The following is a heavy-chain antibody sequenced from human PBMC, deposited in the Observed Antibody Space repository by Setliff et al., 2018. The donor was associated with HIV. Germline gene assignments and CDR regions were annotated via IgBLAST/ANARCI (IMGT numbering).Heavy chain of an antibody. CDR2: IYVGGSV. J-gene: IGHJ4*02. CDR3: ARQGFVPLGAHQFDY. CDR1: GGSMNSDSYS. V-gene: IGHV4-61*09. D-gene: IGHD3-16*01. Sequence: PSETLSLTCTVSGGSMNSDSYSWTWLRQPAGKGPELIGHIYVGGSVIYNPSLASRVTISMVPSKNQFSLRLSSVTAADTAVYYCARQGFVPLGAHQFDYWGPGTLVTVSS.